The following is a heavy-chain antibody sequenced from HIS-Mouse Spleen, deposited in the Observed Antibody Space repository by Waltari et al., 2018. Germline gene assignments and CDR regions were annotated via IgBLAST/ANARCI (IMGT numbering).Heavy chain of an antibody. Sequence: QVQLQESGPGLVKPSETLSLTCTVSGYSISSGYYWGWIRQPPGKGLEWIGSIYHIGSTYYNPSLKSRVTISVDTSKNQFSLKLSSVTAADTAVYYCARDPGYSSSSNAFDIWGQGTMVTVSS. CDR3: ARDPGYSSSSNAFDI. D-gene: IGHD6-6*01. CDR1: GYSISSGYY. V-gene: IGHV4-38-2*02. CDR2: IYHIGST. J-gene: IGHJ3*02.